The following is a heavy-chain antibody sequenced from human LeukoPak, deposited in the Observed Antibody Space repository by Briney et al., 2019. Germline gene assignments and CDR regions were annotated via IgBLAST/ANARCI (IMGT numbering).Heavy chain of an antibody. CDR2: ISSSGSTI. V-gene: IGHV3-48*03. CDR1: GFTFSSYE. J-gene: IGHJ6*04. CDR3: ASQLRSGYYYYYGMDV. Sequence: GGSLRLSCAASGFTFSSYEMNWVRQAPGKGLEWVSYISSSGSTIYYADSVKGRFTISRDNVKNSLYLQMNSLRAEDTAVYYCASQLRSGYYYYYGMDVWGKGTTVTVSS. D-gene: IGHD6-19*01.